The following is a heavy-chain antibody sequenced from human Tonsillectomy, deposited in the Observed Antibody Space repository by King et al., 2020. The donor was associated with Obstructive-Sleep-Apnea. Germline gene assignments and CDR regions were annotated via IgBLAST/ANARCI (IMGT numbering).Heavy chain of an antibody. J-gene: IGHJ2*01. Sequence: QLVQSGGDMVQPGRSLRLSCAASGFTFSSFAMHWVRQAPGKGLEWVAVISYDGSNKYYADSVKGRFTISRDNSKNTLFLQMNSLRAEDTAVYYCARGGELLLRYFDLWGRGTLVTVSS. D-gene: IGHD1-26*01. CDR2: ISYDGSNK. CDR1: GFTFSSFA. V-gene: IGHV3-30*04. CDR3: ARGGELLLRYFDL.